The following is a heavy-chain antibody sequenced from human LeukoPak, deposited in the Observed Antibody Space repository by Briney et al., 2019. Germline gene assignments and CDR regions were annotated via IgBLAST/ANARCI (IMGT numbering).Heavy chain of an antibody. V-gene: IGHV3-49*04. CDR2: ITSKAYGGTT. J-gene: IGHJ4*02. Sequence: GGSLSLSCTASGFTFGDYAMTWVRQAPGKGLEGVGFITSKAYGGTTEYAASVRGRFTISRDDSKSLAYLQMNSLKIEDTAVYFCTRAGGFCGGDCYDNWGQGTLVTVSS. CDR1: GFTFGDYA. D-gene: IGHD2-21*01. CDR3: TRAGGFCGGDCYDN.